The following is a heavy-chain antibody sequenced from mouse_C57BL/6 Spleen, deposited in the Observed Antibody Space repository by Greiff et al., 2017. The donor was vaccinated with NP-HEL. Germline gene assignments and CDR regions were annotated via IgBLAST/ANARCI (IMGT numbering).Heavy chain of an antibody. V-gene: IGHV3-6*01. Sequence: DVKLQESGPGLVKPSQSLSLTCSVTGYSITSGYYWNWIRQFPGNKLEWMGYISYDGSNNYNPSLKNRISITRDTSKNQFFLKLNSVTTEDTATYYCARRESYFSNDEGFAYWGQGTLVTVSA. CDR1: GYSITSGYY. J-gene: IGHJ3*01. CDR2: ISYDGSN. D-gene: IGHD2-5*01. CDR3: ARRESYFSNDEGFAY.